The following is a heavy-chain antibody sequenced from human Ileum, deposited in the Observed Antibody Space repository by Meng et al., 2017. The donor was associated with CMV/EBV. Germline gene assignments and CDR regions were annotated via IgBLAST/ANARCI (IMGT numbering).Heavy chain of an antibody. V-gene: IGHV1-69*02. CDR1: GTFSSYT. D-gene: IGHD3-22*01. Sequence: GTFSSYTISWVRQAPGQGLEWMGRIIPILGIANYAQKFQGRVTITADKSTSTAYMELSSLRSEDTAVYYCAALSQGDYYDSSGYYYWGQGTLVTVSS. CDR2: IIPILGIA. CDR3: AALSQGDYYDSSGYYY. J-gene: IGHJ4*02.